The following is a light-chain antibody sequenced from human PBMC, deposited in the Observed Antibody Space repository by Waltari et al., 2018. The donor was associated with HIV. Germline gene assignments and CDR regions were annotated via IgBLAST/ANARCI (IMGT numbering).Light chain of an antibody. V-gene: IGLV1-47*01. J-gene: IGLJ2*01. CDR3: AVWDDSLNGLV. Sequence: QSVLTQPPSESATPGQRVTISCSGGSSNTGSNYVYWYQQIPGTAPKLLIYRNNQRPSRVLDRFSGSKSGTSASLAISGLRSEDEAAYYCAVWDDSLNGLVFGGGTKLTVL. CDR2: RNN. CDR1: SSNTGSNY.